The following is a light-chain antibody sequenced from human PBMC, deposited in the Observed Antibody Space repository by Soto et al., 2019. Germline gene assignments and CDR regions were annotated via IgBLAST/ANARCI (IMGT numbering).Light chain of an antibody. CDR3: QQRGES. V-gene: IGKV3D-11*01. CDR2: DAS. J-gene: IGKJ5*01. CDR1: QGISTY. Sequence: LTQSPATLSLSPGERATFSCTASQGISTYIAWYQQKPGHPPRLLMFDASRRATGIPPRFSGGGFGTQFTLTINNLEPDDFAVYYCQQRGESFGPGTRLEI.